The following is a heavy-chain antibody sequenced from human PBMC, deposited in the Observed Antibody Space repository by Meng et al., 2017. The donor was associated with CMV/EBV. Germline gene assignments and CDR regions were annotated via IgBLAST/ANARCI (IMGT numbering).Heavy chain of an antibody. CDR2: INPNSGGT. V-gene: IGHV1-2*02. CDR3: ARGLLWFGELYFDY. Sequence: ASVKVSCKASGYTFTGYYMHWVRQAPGQGLECMGWINPNSGGTNYAQKFQGRVTMTRDTSISTAYMELSRLRSDDTAVYYCARGLLWFGELYFDYWGQGTLVTVSS. D-gene: IGHD3-10*01. CDR1: GYTFTGYY. J-gene: IGHJ4*02.